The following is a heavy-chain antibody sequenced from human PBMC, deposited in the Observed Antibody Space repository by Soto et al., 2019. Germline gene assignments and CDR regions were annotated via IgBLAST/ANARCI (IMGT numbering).Heavy chain of an antibody. CDR1: GGSINNYY. CDR3: TRATYYRYYFDV. V-gene: IGHV4-59*01. J-gene: IGHJ4*01. CDR2: IYYSGTT. D-gene: IGHD3-10*01. Sequence: QVQLQESGPGLVKPSETLSLTCTVSGGSINNYYLSWIRQSPGKGLEWIGYIYYSGTTNYNPSLKSRVTISTDRSENQFSLKVSSVTAADTAVDFCTRATYYRYYFDVWGHGTLVTVSS.